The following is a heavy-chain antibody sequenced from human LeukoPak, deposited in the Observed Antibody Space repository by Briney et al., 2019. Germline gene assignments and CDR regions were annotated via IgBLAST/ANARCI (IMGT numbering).Heavy chain of an antibody. V-gene: IGHV1-18*01. CDR2: ISAYNGNT. D-gene: IGHD2-2*03. Sequence: ASVKVSCKASGYTFTSYGISWVRQAPGQGLEWMGWISAYNGNTNYAQKLQGRVTMTTDTSTSTAYMELRSLRSDDTAVYYCAGMDMEVHWFDPWGQGTLVTVSS. CDR1: GYTFTSYG. J-gene: IGHJ5*02. CDR3: AGMDMEVHWFDP.